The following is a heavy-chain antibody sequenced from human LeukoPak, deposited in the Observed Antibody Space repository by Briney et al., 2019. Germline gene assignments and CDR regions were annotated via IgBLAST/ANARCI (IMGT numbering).Heavy chain of an antibody. CDR2: MNPNSGNT. CDR3: ARDAVDYDFWSGYYYNWFDP. V-gene: IGHV1-8*01. J-gene: IGHJ5*02. CDR1: GYTFTSYD. D-gene: IGHD3-3*01. Sequence: ASVKVSCKASGYTFTSYDINWARQATGQGLEWMGWMNPNSGNTGYAQKFQGRVTMTRNTSISTAYMELSSLRSEDTAVYYCARDAVDYDFWSGYYYNWFDPWGQGTLVTVSS.